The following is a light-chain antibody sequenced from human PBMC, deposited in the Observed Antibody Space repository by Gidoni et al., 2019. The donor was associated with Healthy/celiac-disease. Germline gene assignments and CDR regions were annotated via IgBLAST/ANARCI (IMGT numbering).Light chain of an antibody. CDR3: QVWDSSSDHLV. J-gene: IGLJ2*01. Sequence: LPQPPSASVAPGKTARITCGGNNIGSKSVHWYQQKPGQAPVLVIYYDSDRPSGIPERFSGSNSGNTATLTISRVEAGDEADYYCQVWDSSSDHLVFGGGTKLTVL. CDR1: NIGSKS. V-gene: IGLV3-21*04. CDR2: YDS.